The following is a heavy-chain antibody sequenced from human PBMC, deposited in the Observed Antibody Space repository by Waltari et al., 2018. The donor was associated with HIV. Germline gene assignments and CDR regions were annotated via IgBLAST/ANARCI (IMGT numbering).Heavy chain of an antibody. D-gene: IGHD3-10*01. CDR2: IYDSGST. CDR1: GGSISSHY. CDR3: ARDFPFSHYYGSGSYFGSDY. J-gene: IGHJ4*02. Sequence: QVQLQASGPGLVKPSETLLLTCTVPGGSISSHYWSWIRQPPGKGLECIGYIYDSGSTNYNPSLKSRVTIAVDTSKKQISLKLSSVTAADTAVYYCARDFPFSHYYGSGSYFGSDYWGQGTQVTVSS. V-gene: IGHV4-59*11.